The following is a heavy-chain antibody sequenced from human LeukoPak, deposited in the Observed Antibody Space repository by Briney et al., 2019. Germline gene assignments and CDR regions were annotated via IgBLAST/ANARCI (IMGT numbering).Heavy chain of an antibody. CDR2: IYYSGST. J-gene: IGHJ4*02. D-gene: IGHD6-19*01. CDR3: ARETIAVAAPDY. CDR1: GGSIRSGDYY. Sequence: PSETLSLTCTVSGGSIRSGDYYWSWIRQPPGKGLEWIGYIYYSGSTYYNPSLKSRVTISVDTSKNQFSLKLSSVTAADTAVYYCARETIAVAAPDYWGQGTLVTVSS. V-gene: IGHV4-30-4*08.